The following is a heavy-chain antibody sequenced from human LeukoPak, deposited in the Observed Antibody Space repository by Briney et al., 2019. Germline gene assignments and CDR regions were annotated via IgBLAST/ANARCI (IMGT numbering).Heavy chain of an antibody. CDR3: ARGDIVVVPAAIYYYYYMDV. Sequence: ASVKVSCKASGYTFTGYYMHWVRQAPGQGLEWVGWINPNSGGTNYAQKFQGRVTMTRDTSISTAYMELSRLRSDDTAVYYCARGDIVVVPAAIYYYYYMDVWGKGTTVTVSS. J-gene: IGHJ6*03. CDR2: INPNSGGT. CDR1: GYTFTGYY. V-gene: IGHV1-2*02. D-gene: IGHD2-2*01.